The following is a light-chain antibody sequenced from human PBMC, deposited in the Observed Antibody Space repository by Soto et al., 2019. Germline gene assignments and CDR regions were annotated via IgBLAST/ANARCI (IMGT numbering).Light chain of an antibody. Sequence: EIVLTHSPATLSLSPCERATLSFSASQSLSSNFLAWYQQKPGQPPRLLIYDSSTRATGFPDRFSGSGSGTDFTLTISRLEPEDFAVYYCQQYGSSPWTFGQGTKVDI. CDR3: QQYGSSPWT. CDR2: DSS. CDR1: QSLSSNF. V-gene: IGKV3-20*01. J-gene: IGKJ1*01.